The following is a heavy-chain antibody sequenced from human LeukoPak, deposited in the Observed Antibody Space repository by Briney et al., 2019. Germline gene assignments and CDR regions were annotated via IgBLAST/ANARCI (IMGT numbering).Heavy chain of an antibody. CDR3: ARGKYDSSDYSGGWYYFDY. V-gene: IGHV4-34*01. D-gene: IGHD3-22*01. CDR2: INHSGSA. CDR1: GGSFGGYH. Sequence: SETLSLTCAVFGGSFGGYHWTWIRQSPGKGLEWIGQINHSGSANYNRSLKSRVTITIESSKNQFSLELSSVTAADSAMYFCARGKYDSSDYSGGWYYFDYWGQGTLVTVSS. J-gene: IGHJ4*02.